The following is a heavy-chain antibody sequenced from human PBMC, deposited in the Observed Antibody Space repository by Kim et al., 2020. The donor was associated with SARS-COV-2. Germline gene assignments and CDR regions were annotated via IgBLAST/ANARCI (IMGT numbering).Heavy chain of an antibody. CDR2: ISSSSSTI. V-gene: IGHV3-48*02. Sequence: GGSLRLSCAASGFTFSSYSMNWVRQAPGKGLEWVSYISSSSSTIYYADSVKGRFTISRDNAKNSLYLQMNSLRDEDTAVYYCARDRGENYYYYYCMDVWGQGTTVTVSS. J-gene: IGHJ6*02. CDR3: ARDRGENYYYYYCMDV. CDR1: GFTFSSYS. D-gene: IGHD3-16*01.